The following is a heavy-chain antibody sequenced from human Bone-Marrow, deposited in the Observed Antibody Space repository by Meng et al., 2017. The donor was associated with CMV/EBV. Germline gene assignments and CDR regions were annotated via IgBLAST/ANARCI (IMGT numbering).Heavy chain of an antibody. V-gene: IGHV3-21*01. CDR2: ISSSSSYI. D-gene: IGHD1/OR15-1a*01. J-gene: IGHJ3*02. CDR3: AKEAPYNWNTFDI. CDR1: GFTFSSYS. Sequence: GGSLRLSCAASGFTFSSYSMNWVRQAPGKGLEWVSSISSSSSYIYYADSVKGRFTISRDNAKNSLYLQMNSLRAEDTAVYYCAKEAPYNWNTFDIWGQGTMVTVSS.